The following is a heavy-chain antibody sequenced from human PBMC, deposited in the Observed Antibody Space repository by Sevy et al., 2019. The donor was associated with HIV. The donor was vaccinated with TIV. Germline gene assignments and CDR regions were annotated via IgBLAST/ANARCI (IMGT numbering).Heavy chain of an antibody. D-gene: IGHD2-2*02. CDR1: GFTFSRNA. J-gene: IGHJ6*02. CDR2: ITGSGGST. V-gene: IGHV3-23*01. CDR3: AKVGYCSSTSCYSIYYGMDV. Sequence: GGSLRLSCAASGFTFSRNAMSWVRQAPGKGLEWVSGITGSGGSTYYADSVKGRFTISRDNSKNTLYLQMNSLRVEDTAVYYCAKVGYCSSTSCYSIYYGMDVWGQGTTVTVSS.